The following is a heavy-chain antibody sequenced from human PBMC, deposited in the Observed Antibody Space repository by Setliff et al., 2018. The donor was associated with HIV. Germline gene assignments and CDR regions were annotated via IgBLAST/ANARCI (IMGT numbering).Heavy chain of an antibody. CDR1: GFTFSSYN. CDR2: ISGSSAYI. CDR3: ARARLRNYYYYMDV. D-gene: IGHD5-12*01. J-gene: IGHJ6*03. Sequence: SLRLSCAASGFTFSSYNINWVRQAPGKGLEWISSISGSSAYIYYADSVKGRFTISRDNAEYSLHLQMNSLRAEDTAVYYCARARLRNYYYYMDVWAKGTTVTVSS. V-gene: IGHV3-21*01.